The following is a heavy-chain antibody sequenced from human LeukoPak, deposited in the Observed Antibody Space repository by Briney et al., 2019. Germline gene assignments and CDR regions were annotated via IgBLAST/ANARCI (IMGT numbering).Heavy chain of an antibody. CDR1: GFTFSNAW. D-gene: IGHD3-22*01. CDR3: ARSRYYYDSSGYYYYDE. J-gene: IGHJ4*02. V-gene: IGHV3-72*01. CDR2: TSNKANSYTK. Sequence: GGSLRLSCAASGFTFSNAWMNWVRQAPGKGLEWVGRTSNKANSYTKAYAASVKGRFAISRDDSYNSLYMQMHSAKTADTYVGYCARSRYYYDSSGYYYYDEWGQRTLVTVS.